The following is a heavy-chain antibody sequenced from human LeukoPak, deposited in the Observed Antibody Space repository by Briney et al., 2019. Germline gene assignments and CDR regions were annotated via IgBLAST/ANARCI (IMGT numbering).Heavy chain of an antibody. CDR3: ATGPYYYDSSGYWGGAFDI. V-gene: IGHV1-46*01. CDR2: INPSGGST. Sequence: APVKVSCKASGYTFTGYYMHWVRQAPGQGLEWMGIINPSGGSTSYAQKFQGRVTMTRDTSTSTVYMELSSLRSEDTAVYYCATGPYYYDSSGYWGGAFDIWGQGTMVTVSS. D-gene: IGHD3-22*01. CDR1: GYTFTGYY. J-gene: IGHJ3*02.